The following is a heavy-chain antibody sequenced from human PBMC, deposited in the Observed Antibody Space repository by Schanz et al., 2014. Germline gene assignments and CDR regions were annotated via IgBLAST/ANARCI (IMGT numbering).Heavy chain of an antibody. CDR1: GFTFSNYA. V-gene: IGHV3-23*05. CDR2: IYASGAT. J-gene: IGHJ4*02. D-gene: IGHD3-10*01. Sequence: EVQLLESGGGLVRPGGSLRLSCAASGFTFSNYAMSWVRQAPGKGLEWVSTIYASGATYYADSVKGRFTMSRDNSKNTLYLQMNSLRAEDTAVYYCARANYRRKINFDYWGRGTLVTVSS. CDR3: ARANYRRKINFDY.